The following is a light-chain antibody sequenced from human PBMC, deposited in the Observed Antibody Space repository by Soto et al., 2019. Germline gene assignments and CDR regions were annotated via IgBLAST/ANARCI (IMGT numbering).Light chain of an antibody. V-gene: IGLV2-14*03. CDR1: SSDVGGYDF. Sequence: QSVLTQPASVSGSPGQSITISCTGTSSDVGGYDFVSWYQHHPGKAPRLMIYDVSHRPSGVSDRCSASKSGNTASLTISGLLAEDEDDYYCSSYTSISTYVFGTGTKVTVL. CDR2: DVS. CDR3: SSYTSISTYV. J-gene: IGLJ1*01.